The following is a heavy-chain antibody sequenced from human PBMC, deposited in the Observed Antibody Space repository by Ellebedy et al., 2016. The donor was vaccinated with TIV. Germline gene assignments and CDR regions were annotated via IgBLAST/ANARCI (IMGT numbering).Heavy chain of an antibody. CDR3: ARDRHVDRGDCLDY. D-gene: IGHD2-21*02. J-gene: IGHJ4*02. CDR1: GFIFSTYG. V-gene: IGHV3-33*01. CDR2: ICYDGGNK. Sequence: PGGSLRLSCTASGFIFSTYGMHWVRQAPGKGLEWVAFICYDGGNKYYADSVKGRFTISRDNSKNTLYLQMNSLGVEDTAVFYCARDRHVDRGDCLDYWGQGTLVTVSS.